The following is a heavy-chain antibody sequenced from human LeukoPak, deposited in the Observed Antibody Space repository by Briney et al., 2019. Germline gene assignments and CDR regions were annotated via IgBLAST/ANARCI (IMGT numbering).Heavy chain of an antibody. D-gene: IGHD3-22*01. CDR1: GYTFTSYY. V-gene: IGHV1-46*01. J-gene: IGHJ4*02. CDR3: ARGFFYCSGGSCPYYYDSSGYYDY. Sequence: ASVKVSCKASGYTFTSYYMHWVRQAPGQGLEWMGIINPSGGSISYAQKFQGRVTMTRDTSTSTVYMELSSLRSEDTAVYYCARGFFYCSGGSCPYYYDSSGYYDYWGQGTLVTVSS. CDR2: INPSGGSI.